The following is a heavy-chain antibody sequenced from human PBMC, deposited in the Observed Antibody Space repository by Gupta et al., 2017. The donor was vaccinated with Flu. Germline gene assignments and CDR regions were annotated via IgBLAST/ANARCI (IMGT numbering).Heavy chain of an antibody. J-gene: IGHJ4*02. CDR1: GGSFSGYY. V-gene: IGHV4-34*01. CDR3: ARDRQIAAAGPFDY. Sequence: QVQLQQWGAGLLKPSETLSLTCAAYGGSFSGYYWSWIRQPPGKGLEWIGEINHSGSTNYNPSLKSRVTISVDTSKNRFSLKLSSVTAADTAVYYCARDRQIAAAGPFDYWGQGTLVTVSS. D-gene: IGHD6-13*01. CDR2: INHSGST.